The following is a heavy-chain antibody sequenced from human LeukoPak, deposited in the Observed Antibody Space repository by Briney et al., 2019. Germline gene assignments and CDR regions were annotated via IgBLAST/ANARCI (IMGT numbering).Heavy chain of an antibody. J-gene: IGHJ6*02. D-gene: IGHD2-15*01. Sequence: ASVKVSFTASGYTFTSYAMHWVRQAPGQRLEWMGWINAGNGNTKYSQKFQGRVTITRDTSASTAYMELSSLRSGDTAVYYCARDCSGGSCYSFYYYYYGMDVWGQGTTVTVSS. CDR1: GYTFTSYA. V-gene: IGHV1-3*01. CDR3: ARDCSGGSCYSFYYYYYGMDV. CDR2: INAGNGNT.